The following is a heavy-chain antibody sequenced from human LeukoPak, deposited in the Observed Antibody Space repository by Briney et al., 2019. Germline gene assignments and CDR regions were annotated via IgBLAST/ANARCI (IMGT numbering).Heavy chain of an antibody. J-gene: IGHJ4*02. V-gene: IGHV3-30-3*01. Sequence: GSLRPSCAASGFTFSSYAMHWVRQAPGKGLEWVAVISYDGSNKYYADSVKGRFTISRDNSKNTLYLQMNSLRAEDTAVYYCAREIKGWGQGTLVTVSS. CDR3: AREIKG. CDR1: GFTFSSYA. CDR2: ISYDGSNK.